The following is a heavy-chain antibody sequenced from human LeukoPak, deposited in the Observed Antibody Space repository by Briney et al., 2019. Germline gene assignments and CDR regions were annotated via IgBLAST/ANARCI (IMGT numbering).Heavy chain of an antibody. CDR2: IYYSGST. CDR1: GGSISNGDYY. Sequence: SETLSLTCTVSGGSISNGDYYWGWIRQPPGKGLEWIGNIYYSGSTYSNPSLKSRLTISVDTSKNQFSLKLSSVTAADTAVYYCARLTYYDPRGDPWGQGTLVTVSS. J-gene: IGHJ5*02. V-gene: IGHV4-39*01. CDR3: ARLTYYDPRGDP. D-gene: IGHD3-3*01.